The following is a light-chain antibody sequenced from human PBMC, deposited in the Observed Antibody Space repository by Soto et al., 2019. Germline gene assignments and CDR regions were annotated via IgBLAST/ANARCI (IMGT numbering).Light chain of an antibody. CDR2: DVS. J-gene: IGLJ1*01. CDR1: SSDVGGYNY. V-gene: IGLV2-14*01. CDR3: CSYTTSNTRQIV. Sequence: QSVLTQPASVSGSPGQSITISCTGTSSDVGGYNYVSWYQQHPGKAPKFMIYDVSNRPSGVSNRFSGSKSGNTASLTISGLQAEDEADYYCCSYTTSNTRQIVFGTRTKLTVL.